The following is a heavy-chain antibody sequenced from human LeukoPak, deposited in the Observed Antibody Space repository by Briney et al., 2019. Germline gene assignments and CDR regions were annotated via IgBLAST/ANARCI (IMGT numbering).Heavy chain of an antibody. Sequence: ASVKVSCKASGYTFTSYAMHWVRQAPGQRLEWMGWINAGNGNTKYSQKFQGRVTITRDTSASTAYMELSSLRSEDTAVYYCAREAGNLDAFDIWGQGTMVTVSS. CDR2: INAGNGNT. V-gene: IGHV1-3*01. CDR3: AREAGNLDAFDI. CDR1: GYTFTSYA. D-gene: IGHD6-13*01. J-gene: IGHJ3*02.